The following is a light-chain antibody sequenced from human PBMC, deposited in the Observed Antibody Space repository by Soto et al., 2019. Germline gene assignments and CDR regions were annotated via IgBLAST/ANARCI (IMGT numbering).Light chain of an antibody. Sequence: EIVLTQSPGTLSLSPGERATLSCRASQSVSSSYLAWYQQKPGQAPRLLIYGASSRATGIPDRFSGSGSGTDFTLTISRLEPEDFAVYYCQQYGSSPPGITFGQGTRLVIK. CDR1: QSVSSSY. V-gene: IGKV3-20*01. CDR2: GAS. J-gene: IGKJ5*01. CDR3: QQYGSSPPGIT.